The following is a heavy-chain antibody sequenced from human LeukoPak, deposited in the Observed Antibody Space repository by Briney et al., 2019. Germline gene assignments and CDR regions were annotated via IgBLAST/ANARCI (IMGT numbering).Heavy chain of an antibody. D-gene: IGHD5-12*01. Sequence: GGSLRHSCAASGFTFSGYSMNWVRQAPGKGLEWVSYISSTGTIYYADSLKGRFTISRDNAKNSLYLQMNSLGAEDTAVYYCARAGSHRNSGYDYWGQGTLVTVSS. CDR2: ISSTGTI. CDR3: ARAGSHRNSGYDY. J-gene: IGHJ4*02. CDR1: GFTFSGYS. V-gene: IGHV3-48*04.